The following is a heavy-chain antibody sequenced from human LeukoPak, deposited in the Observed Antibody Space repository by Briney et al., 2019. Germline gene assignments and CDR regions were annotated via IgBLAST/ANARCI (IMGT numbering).Heavy chain of an antibody. CDR3: ARAPLWWERLQRRRDAFDI. J-gene: IGHJ3*02. V-gene: IGHV4-31*03. CDR2: IYYSGST. CDR1: GGSISSGGYY. Sequence: PSQTLSLTCTVSGGSISSGGYYWSWIRQHPGKGLEWIGYIYYSGSTYYNPSLKSRVTISVDTSKNQFSLKLSSVTAADTAVYYCARAPLWWERLQRRRDAFDIWGQGTMVTVSS. D-gene: IGHD1-26*01.